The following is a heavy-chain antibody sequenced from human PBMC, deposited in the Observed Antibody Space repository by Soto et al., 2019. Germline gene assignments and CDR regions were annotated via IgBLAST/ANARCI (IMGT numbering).Heavy chain of an antibody. Sequence: ASVKVSCKVSGSSLIDTPIHWVRQAPGKGLEWMGGFDLEERKYIYAQKIQGRVTMTDDSSTVTAFMDLGSLGSEDTAVYYCATPKADYSFDYWGQGTLVTVSS. CDR1: GSSLIDTP. CDR3: ATPKADYSFDY. V-gene: IGHV1-24*01. J-gene: IGHJ4*02. D-gene: IGHD4-17*01. CDR2: FDLEERKY.